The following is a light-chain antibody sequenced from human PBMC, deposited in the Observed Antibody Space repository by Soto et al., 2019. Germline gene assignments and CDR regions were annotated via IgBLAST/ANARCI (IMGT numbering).Light chain of an antibody. CDR1: QSISTS. V-gene: IGKV1-39*01. CDR2: VTS. Sequence: DIQMTQSPSSLSASVGDRVTIACRASQSISTSLNWYHQKPGRAPNVLIYVTSTLQRGVPSRFRGSGSGTEFTLTINSLQSEDLGTYFCQQSYSTPFTFGGGTKV. J-gene: IGKJ4*01. CDR3: QQSYSTPFT.